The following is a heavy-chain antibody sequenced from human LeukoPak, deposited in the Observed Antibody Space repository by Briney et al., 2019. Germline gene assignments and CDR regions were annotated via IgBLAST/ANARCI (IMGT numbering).Heavy chain of an antibody. CDR3: ARDSTVTTWGYGMDV. V-gene: IGHV1-69*13. D-gene: IGHD4-11*01. CDR1: GGTLSSYA. J-gene: IGHJ6*02. CDR2: IIPIFGTA. Sequence: ASVKVSCKASGGTLSSYAISWVRQAPGQGLEWMGGIIPIFGTANYAQKFQGRVTITADESTSTAYMELSSLRSEDTAVYYCARDSTVTTWGYGMDVWGQGTTVTVSS.